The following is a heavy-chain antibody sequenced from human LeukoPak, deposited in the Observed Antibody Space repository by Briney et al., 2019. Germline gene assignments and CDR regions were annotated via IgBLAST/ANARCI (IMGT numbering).Heavy chain of an antibody. J-gene: IGHJ4*02. V-gene: IGHV4-34*01. D-gene: IGHD5-18*01. CDR1: GGSFSGYY. CDR3: ASRQGYSYGPRDY. CDR2: INHSGST. Sequence: PSEALSLTCAVYGGSFSGYYWSWIRQPPGKGLEWIGEINHSGSTNYNPSLKSRVTISVDTSKNQFSLKLSSVTAADTAVYYCASRQGYSYGPRDYWGQGTLVTVSS.